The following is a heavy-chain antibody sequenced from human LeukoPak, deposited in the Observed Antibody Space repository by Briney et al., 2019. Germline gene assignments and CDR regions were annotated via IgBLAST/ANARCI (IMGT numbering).Heavy chain of an antibody. V-gene: IGHV3-30*02. CDR3: ARGIEPYDIVVVYGMDV. CDR2: IRYDGSNK. J-gene: IGHJ6*02. Sequence: GGSLRLSCAASGFTFSSYGMHWVRQAPGKGLEWVAFIRYDGSNKYYADSVKGRFTISRDNSKNTLYLQMNSLRAEDTAVYYCARGIEPYDIVVVYGMDVWGQGTTVTVSS. CDR1: GFTFSSYG. D-gene: IGHD2-2*01.